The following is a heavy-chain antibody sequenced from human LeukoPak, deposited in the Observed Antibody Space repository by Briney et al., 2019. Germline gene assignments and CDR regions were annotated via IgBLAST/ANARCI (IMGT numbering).Heavy chain of an antibody. V-gene: IGHV4-34*01. CDR2: INHSGST. Sequence: PETLSLTCAVYGGSFSGYYWSWIRQPPGKGLEWIGEINHSGSTNYNPSLKSRVTISVDTSKNQFSLKLSSVTAADTAVYYCARGVVSIYYYYYMDVWGKGATVTVSS. J-gene: IGHJ6*03. CDR1: GGSFSGYY. CDR3: ARGVVSIYYYYYMDV. D-gene: IGHD3-16*02.